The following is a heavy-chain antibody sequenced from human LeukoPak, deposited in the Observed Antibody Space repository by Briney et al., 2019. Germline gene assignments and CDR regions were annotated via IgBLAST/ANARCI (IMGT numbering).Heavy chain of an antibody. V-gene: IGHV4-4*07. Sequence: SETLSLTCTVSGGSISSYYWSWIRQPAGKGLEWIGRIYISGSTNYNPSLKSRVTMSVDTSKNQFSLKLSSVTAADTAVYYCARGAWFGEWYYFDYWGQGTLVTVSS. D-gene: IGHD3-10*01. CDR1: GGSISSYY. J-gene: IGHJ4*02. CDR2: IYISGST. CDR3: ARGAWFGEWYYFDY.